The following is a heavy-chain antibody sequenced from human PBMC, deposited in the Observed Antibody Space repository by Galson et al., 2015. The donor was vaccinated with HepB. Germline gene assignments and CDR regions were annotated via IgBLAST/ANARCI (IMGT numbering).Heavy chain of an antibody. CDR1: GGSISTRSYY. J-gene: IGHJ4*02. CDR3: ARDRYYYDSAGYDRYFDY. CDR2: IFYTGST. V-gene: IGHV4-39*07. Sequence: SETLSLTCSVSGGSISTRSYYWSWVRQRPGKGLEWIGYIFYTGSTYYNPSLKSRVSMSVDTSKNQFSLELSSVTAADTAMYYCARDRYYYDSAGYDRYFDYWGQGTLVTVSS. D-gene: IGHD3-22*01.